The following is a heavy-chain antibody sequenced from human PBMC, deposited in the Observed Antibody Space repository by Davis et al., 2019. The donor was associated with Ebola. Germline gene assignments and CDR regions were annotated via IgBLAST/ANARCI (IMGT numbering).Heavy chain of an antibody. CDR3: ARGLYGVYYYGMDV. J-gene: IGHJ6*02. V-gene: IGHV4-34*01. D-gene: IGHD4-17*01. Sequence: PGGSLRLSCAVYGGSFSGYYWSRIRQPPGKGLEWIGEINHSGSTNYNPSLKSRVTISVDTSKNQFSLKLSSVTAADTAVYYCARGLYGVYYYGMDVWGQGTTVTVSS. CDR2: INHSGST. CDR1: GGSFSGYY.